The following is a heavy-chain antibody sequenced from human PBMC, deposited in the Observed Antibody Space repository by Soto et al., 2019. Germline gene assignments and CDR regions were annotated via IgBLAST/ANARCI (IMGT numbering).Heavy chain of an antibody. CDR1: GFDFGSYG. Sequence: ESGGGVVQPGGSLRLSCVASGFDFGSYGMQWVRRAPGKGLEWMAVIWYDGSTAYYADSVKGRFTISRDNSKNTLFLHLNRLTAEDTAVYFCARAVVRGFFVPVFYGLDVWSNGTTVTVSS. V-gene: IGHV3-33*01. CDR2: IWYDGSTA. J-gene: IGHJ6*04. CDR3: ARAVVRGFFVPVFYGLDV. D-gene: IGHD3-10*01.